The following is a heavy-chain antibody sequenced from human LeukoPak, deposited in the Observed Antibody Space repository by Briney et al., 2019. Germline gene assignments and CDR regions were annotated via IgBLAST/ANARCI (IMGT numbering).Heavy chain of an antibody. V-gene: IGHV4-39*07. D-gene: IGHD2-2*01. CDR3: ARGVQYQLLGPRVGWFDP. CDR2: IFYTGTT. Sequence: PSETLSLTCTVSGGSISISGYYWAWIRQPPGKGPEWIGSIFYTGTTYYNPSLKSRVTISVDTSKNQFSLKLSSVTAADTAVYYCARGVQYQLLGPRVGWFDPWGQGTLVTVSS. J-gene: IGHJ5*02. CDR1: GGSISISGYY.